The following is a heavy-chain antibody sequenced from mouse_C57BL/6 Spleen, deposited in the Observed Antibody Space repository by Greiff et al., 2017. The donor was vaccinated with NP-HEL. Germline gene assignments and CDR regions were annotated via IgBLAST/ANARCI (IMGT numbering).Heavy chain of an antibody. V-gene: IGHV1-81*01. D-gene: IGHD1-1*01. J-gene: IGHJ1*03. Sequence: VQLQHSGAELARPGASVKLSCKASGYTFTSYGISWVKQRTGQGLEWIGEIYPRSGNTYYNEKFKGKATLTADKSSSTAYMELRSLTSEDSAVYFCAREKSSTVVATRYFDVWGTGTTVTVSS. CDR3: AREKSSTVVATRYFDV. CDR1: GYTFTSYG. CDR2: IYPRSGNT.